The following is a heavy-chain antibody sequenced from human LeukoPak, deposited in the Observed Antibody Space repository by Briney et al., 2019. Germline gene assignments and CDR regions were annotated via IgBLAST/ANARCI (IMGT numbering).Heavy chain of an antibody. V-gene: IGHV4-61*02. J-gene: IGHJ3*02. CDR2: IYTSGST. CDR3: ASPIAARPAAFDI. CDR1: GGSISSGSYY. D-gene: IGHD6-6*01. Sequence: PSETLSLTCTVSGGSISSGSYYWSWIRQPAGKGLEWIGRIYTSGSTNYNPSLKSRVTISVDTSKNQFSLKLSSVTAADTAVYYCASPIAARPAAFDIWGQGTMVTVSS.